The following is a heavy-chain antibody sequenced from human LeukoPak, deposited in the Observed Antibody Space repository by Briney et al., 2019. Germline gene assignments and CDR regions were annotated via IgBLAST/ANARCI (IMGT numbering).Heavy chain of an antibody. D-gene: IGHD5-12*01. CDR3: AKDGYSGYKDPYYFDY. J-gene: IGHJ4*02. CDR1: GFTFSSYA. CDR2: ISGSGGST. V-gene: IGHV3-23*01. Sequence: GGSLRLSCAASGFTFSSYAMSWDRQAPGKGLEWVSAISGSGGSTYYADSVKGRFTISRDNSKNTLYLQMNSLRAEDTAVYYCAKDGYSGYKDPYYFDYWGQGTLVTVSS.